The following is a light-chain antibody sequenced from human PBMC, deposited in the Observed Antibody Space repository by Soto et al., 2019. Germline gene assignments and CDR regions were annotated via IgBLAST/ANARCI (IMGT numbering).Light chain of an antibody. CDR2: EVS. CDR1: SSDVGGYNY. V-gene: IGLV2-14*01. J-gene: IGLJ1*01. Sequence: QSALTQPASVSGSPGQSITISCTGTSSDVGGYNYVSWYQQHPGKAPKLMICEVSHRPSGVSNRFSGSKSGNTASLTISGLQAEDEADYYCSSYTSSSTLVFGTGTKVTV. CDR3: SSYTSSSTLV.